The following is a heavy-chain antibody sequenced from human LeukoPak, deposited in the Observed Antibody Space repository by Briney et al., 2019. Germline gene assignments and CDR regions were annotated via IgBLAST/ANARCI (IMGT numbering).Heavy chain of an antibody. CDR2: IRYDGSNK. V-gene: IGHV3-30*02. CDR3: AKEGGYCSSTSCWFDP. J-gene: IGHJ5*02. D-gene: IGHD2-2*01. Sequence: PGGTLRHSCAASGFTFSSYGMHWVRQAPGKGLEWVAFIRYDGSNKYYADFVKGRFTISRDNSKNTLYLQMNSLRAEDTAVYYCAKEGGYCSSTSCWFDPWGQGTLVTVSS. CDR1: GFTFSSYG.